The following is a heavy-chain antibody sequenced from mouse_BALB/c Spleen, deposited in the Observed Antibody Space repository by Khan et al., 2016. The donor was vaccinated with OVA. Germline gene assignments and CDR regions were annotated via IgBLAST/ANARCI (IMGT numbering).Heavy chain of an antibody. Sequence: VQLQESGAELARPGASVKMSCKASGYTFTSYTMHWVRQRPGQAPEWVGNINPSNYYTNYNQNFKDKATLIVDKSSSTAYMQLSSLTSEDSAVYYGVREGASRRSDGWFAYWGQGTLVTVAA. CDR1: GYTFTSYT. CDR2: INPSNYYT. CDR3: VREGASRRSDGWFAY. V-gene: IGHV1-4*01. J-gene: IGHJ3*01.